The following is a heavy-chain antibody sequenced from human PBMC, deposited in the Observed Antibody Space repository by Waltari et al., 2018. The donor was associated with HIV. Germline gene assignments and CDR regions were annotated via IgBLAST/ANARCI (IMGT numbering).Heavy chain of an antibody. V-gene: IGHV3-33*01. J-gene: IGHJ4*02. D-gene: IGHD6-6*01. CDR2: INYDGSNK. CDR1: GFTFGSYG. Sequence: VQLMESGGGVVQPGKSLRLSCATSGFTFGSYGIHWVRQAPGKGRRWVAVINYDGSNKFYSESVKGRFLISRDNSKNTLFLQMNSLRDEDTGLYYCARDKAPYSSSSAVDYWGQGTLVTVS. CDR3: ARDKAPYSSSSAVDY.